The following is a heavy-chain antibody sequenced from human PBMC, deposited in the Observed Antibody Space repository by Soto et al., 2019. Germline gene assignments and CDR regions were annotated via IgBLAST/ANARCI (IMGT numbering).Heavy chain of an antibody. Sequence: QVQLQESGPGLVKPSQTLSLICTVSGGSINSGGYYWNWIRQHPGKGLEWIGYIFYSGSTYYNPFIRSRVTRSADTSENQFTLNLSSVTAADTAVYFCARGYRQSGYSSSWVFDYWGQGTLVNVSS. J-gene: IGHJ4*02. CDR2: IFYSGST. CDR1: GGSINSGGYY. CDR3: ARGYRQSGYSSSWVFDY. D-gene: IGHD6-13*01. V-gene: IGHV4-31*03.